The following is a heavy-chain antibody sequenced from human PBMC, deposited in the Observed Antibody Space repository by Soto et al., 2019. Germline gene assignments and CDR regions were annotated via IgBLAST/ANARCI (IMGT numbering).Heavy chain of an antibody. D-gene: IGHD3-22*01. CDR2: IYYSGST. CDR1: GGSISSGGYY. CDR3: ARAITYYYDSSGLGNWFDP. V-gene: IGHV4-31*03. J-gene: IGHJ5*02. Sequence: QVQLQESGPGLVKPSQTLSLTCTVSGGSISSGGYYWSWIRQHPGKGLEWIGYIYYSGSTYYNPSLKSRVTISVDTSKNQFSLKLSSVTAADTAVYYCARAITYYYDSSGLGNWFDPWGPGTLVTVSS.